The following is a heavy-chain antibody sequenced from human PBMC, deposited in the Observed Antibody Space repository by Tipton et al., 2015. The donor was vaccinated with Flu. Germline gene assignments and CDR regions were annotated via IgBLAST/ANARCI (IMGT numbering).Heavy chain of an antibody. CDR2: FYGTGTT. J-gene: IGHJ4*02. CDR3: ARGVGTSWYTTK. Sequence: TLSLTCTVSGDSITGFLWNWIRQPAGKGLEWIGHFYGTGTTDYNPSLERRVTMSVDTSKNQFYLTLKSVTAADTAAYYCARGVGTSWYTTKWGQGILVTVSS. V-gene: IGHV4-4*07. CDR1: GDSITGFL. D-gene: IGHD2-2*02.